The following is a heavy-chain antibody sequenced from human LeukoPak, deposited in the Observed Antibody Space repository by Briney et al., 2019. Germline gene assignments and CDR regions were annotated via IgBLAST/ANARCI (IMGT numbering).Heavy chain of an antibody. D-gene: IGHD3-22*01. CDR2: ISSSSRYI. CDR1: GFIFSSYS. Sequence: GGSQRLSCAASGFIFSSYSMNWVRQAPGKGLEWVSSISSSSRYIYYADSVKGRFTISRDNAKNSLYLQMNSLRAEDTAVYYCARSRQHHYERSGYYEILNWYFDLWGRGTLVTVSS. V-gene: IGHV3-21*01. CDR3: ARSRQHHYERSGYYEILNWYFDL. J-gene: IGHJ2*01.